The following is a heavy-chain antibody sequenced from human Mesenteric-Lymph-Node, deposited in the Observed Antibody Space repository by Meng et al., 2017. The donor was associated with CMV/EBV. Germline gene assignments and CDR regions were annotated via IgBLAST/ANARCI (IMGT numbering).Heavy chain of an antibody. Sequence: GESLKISCAASGFIFSSCDMNWVRQAPGKGLEWLSYILSGGSTMYYADSVKGRFTISRDKTKNSMYLQMNSLRAEDTAVYYCARSLYYDILTGYYAPYYYNGMDVWGQGTTVTVSS. J-gene: IGHJ6*02. CDR2: ILSGGSTM. CDR1: GFIFSSCD. CDR3: ARSLYYDILTGYYAPYYYNGMDV. D-gene: IGHD3-9*01. V-gene: IGHV3-48*03.